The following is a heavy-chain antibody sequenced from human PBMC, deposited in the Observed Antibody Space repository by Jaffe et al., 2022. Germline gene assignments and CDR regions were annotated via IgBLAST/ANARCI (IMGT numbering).Heavy chain of an antibody. CDR2: ISGSGGST. J-gene: IGHJ4*02. CDR3: AKDHYGPGIAVAGTNFDY. V-gene: IGHV3-23*01. D-gene: IGHD6-19*01. Sequence: EVQLLESGGGLVQPGGSLRLSCAASGFTFSSYAMSWVRQAPGKGLEWVSAISGSGGSTYYADSVKGRFTISRDNSKNTLYLQMNSLRAEDTAVYYCAKDHYGPGIAVAGTNFDYWGQGTLVTVSS. CDR1: GFTFSSYA.